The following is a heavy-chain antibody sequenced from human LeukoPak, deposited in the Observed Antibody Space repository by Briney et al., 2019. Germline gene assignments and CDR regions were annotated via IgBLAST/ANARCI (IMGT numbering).Heavy chain of an antibody. V-gene: IGHV4-31*03. D-gene: IGHD5-18*01. CDR1: GGSISSGGYY. Sequence: SETLSLTCTVSGGSISSGGYYWSWLRQHQGKDLEWNGNNYYSGSTYYNPSLKSRVTISVDTSKNQFSLKLSSVTAADTAVYYCARSGIELWLPENWGQGTLVTVSS. CDR2: NYYSGST. CDR3: ARSGIELWLPEN. J-gene: IGHJ4*02.